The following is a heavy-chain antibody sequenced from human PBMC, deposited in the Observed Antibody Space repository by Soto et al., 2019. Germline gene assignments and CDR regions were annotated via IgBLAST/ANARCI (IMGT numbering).Heavy chain of an antibody. Sequence: QVQLVQSGAEVKKPGSSVKVSCKASGGTFSSYAISWVRQAPGQGLEWMGGIIPIFGTANYAQKFQGRVTITADESTSTAYMELSSLVSEDTAVYYCASTGLALATMVRGARDYYGMDVWGQGTTVTVS. CDR1: GGTFSSYA. D-gene: IGHD3-10*01. CDR3: ASTGLALATMVRGARDYYGMDV. J-gene: IGHJ6*02. V-gene: IGHV1-69*01. CDR2: IIPIFGTA.